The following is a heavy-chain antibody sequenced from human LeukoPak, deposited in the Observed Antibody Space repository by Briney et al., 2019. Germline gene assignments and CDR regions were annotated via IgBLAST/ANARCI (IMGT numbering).Heavy chain of an antibody. CDR3: ARVWDYYDSSGPSGDPFDI. V-gene: IGHV4-59*01. D-gene: IGHD3-22*01. CDR2: IYYSGST. Sequence: PSETLSLTCTVSGGSISSYYWSWIRQPPGKGLEWIGYIYYSGSTNYNPSLKSRVTISVDTSKNQFSLKLSSVTAADTAVYYCARVWDYYDSSGPSGDPFDIWGQGTMVTVSS. J-gene: IGHJ3*02. CDR1: GGSISSYY.